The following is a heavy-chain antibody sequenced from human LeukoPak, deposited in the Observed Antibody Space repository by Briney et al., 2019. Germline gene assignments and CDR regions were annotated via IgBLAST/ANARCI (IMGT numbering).Heavy chain of an antibody. CDR3: ARVYYDFWSCYYGHAFDI. CDR1: GGSISSYY. Sequence: SETLSLTCTLSGGSISSYYWSWIRRPPGKGLEWIGYIYYSGSTKYNPSLKSRVTISVDTSKNQFSLKLSSVTPADTAVYYCARVYYDFWSCYYGHAFDIWGQGTMVTVSS. V-gene: IGHV4-59*01. D-gene: IGHD3-3*01. J-gene: IGHJ3*02. CDR2: IYYSGST.